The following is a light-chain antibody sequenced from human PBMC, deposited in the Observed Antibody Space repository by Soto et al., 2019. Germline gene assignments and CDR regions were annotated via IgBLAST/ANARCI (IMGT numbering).Light chain of an antibody. CDR2: AAS. Sequence: QMAQFPSSLSAPVGHRGTMHCRASQSIGRYLNWYQQKPGRAPKVLIYAASSLQSGVPSRFSGSGSGTDFTLTISSLQPEDFATYYCQQSYSTPITFGQGTRLEIK. CDR3: QQSYSTPIT. J-gene: IGKJ5*01. CDR1: QSIGRY. V-gene: IGKV1-39*01.